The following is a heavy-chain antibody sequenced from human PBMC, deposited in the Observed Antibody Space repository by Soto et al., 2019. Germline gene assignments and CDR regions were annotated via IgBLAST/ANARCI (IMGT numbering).Heavy chain of an antibody. D-gene: IGHD3-3*01. CDR2: IYYSGST. CDR1: GGSISSYY. CDR3: ARRRYDFWSGLNYYYHMYV. Sequence: SETLSLTCTVSGGSISSYYWSWIRQPPGKGLEWIGYIYYSGSTNYNPSLKSRVTISVDTSKNQFSLKLSSVTAADTAVYYCARRRYDFWSGLNYYYHMYVWGKGTTVTVSS. J-gene: IGHJ6*03. V-gene: IGHV4-59*08.